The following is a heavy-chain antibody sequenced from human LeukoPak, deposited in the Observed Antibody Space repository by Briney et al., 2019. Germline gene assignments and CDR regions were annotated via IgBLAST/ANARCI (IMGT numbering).Heavy chain of an antibody. D-gene: IGHD6-13*01. CDR1: GGSISSSSYY. CDR3: ARRMAAAGGDYFDY. Sequence: SETLSLTCTVSGGSISSSSYYWGWIRQPPGKGLEWIGSIYYSGSTYYNPSLKSRVTISVDTSKNQFSLKLSSVTAADTAVYYCARRMAAAGGDYFDYWGQGTLVTVSS. V-gene: IGHV4-39*01. CDR2: IYYSGST. J-gene: IGHJ4*02.